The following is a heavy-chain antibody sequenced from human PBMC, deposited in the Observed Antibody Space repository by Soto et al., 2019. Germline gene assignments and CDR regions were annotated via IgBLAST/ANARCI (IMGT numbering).Heavy chain of an antibody. CDR2: ISYDGSNK. D-gene: IGHD5-18*01. Sequence: PGGSLRLSCAASGFTFSSYGMHWVRQAPGKGLEWVAVISYDGSNKYYADSVKGRFTISRDNSKNTLYLQMNSLRAEDTAVYYCARDRRGYSYGSLGYWGQGTLVTVSS. J-gene: IGHJ4*02. V-gene: IGHV3-30*03. CDR3: ARDRRGYSYGSLGY. CDR1: GFTFSSYG.